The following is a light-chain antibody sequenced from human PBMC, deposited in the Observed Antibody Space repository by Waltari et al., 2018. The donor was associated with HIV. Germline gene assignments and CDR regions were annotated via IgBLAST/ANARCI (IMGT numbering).Light chain of an antibody. J-gene: IGKJ1*01. CDR3: QQYGSSPQT. Sequence: EIVLTQSPGTLSLSPGERATLSCRASQSVSSNSLAWYQKKPGQAPSLLIYGVSSRPTGIPDRFSGSGSGRDFTLTISRLEPEDFAVYYCQQYGSSPQTFGQGTKVEMK. CDR2: GVS. V-gene: IGKV3-20*01. CDR1: QSVSSNS.